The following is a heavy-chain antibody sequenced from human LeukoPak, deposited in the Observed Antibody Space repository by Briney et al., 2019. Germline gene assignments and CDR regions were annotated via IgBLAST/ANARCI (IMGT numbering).Heavy chain of an antibody. CDR3: ARPGIDYGDYIFSLPAFDI. Sequence: SETLSLTCAVYGVSFSGYYWSWIRQPPGKGLEWIGEINHSGSTNYNPSLKSRVTISVDTSKNQFSLKLSSVTAADTAVYYCARPGIDYGDYIFSLPAFDIWGQGTMVTVSS. V-gene: IGHV4-34*01. J-gene: IGHJ3*02. D-gene: IGHD4-17*01. CDR1: GVSFSGYY. CDR2: INHSGST.